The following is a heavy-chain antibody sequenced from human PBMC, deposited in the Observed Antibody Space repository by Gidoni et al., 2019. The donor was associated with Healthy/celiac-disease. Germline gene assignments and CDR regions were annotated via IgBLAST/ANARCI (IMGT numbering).Heavy chain of an antibody. CDR2: IYYSGSP. Sequence: QLQLQESGPGLVTPSETLSLTCTVSGGSIRSSRYYWGWIRQPPGKGLEWIGSIYYSGSPYYNPSLKSRVTISVDTSKNQFSLKLSSVTAADTAVYYCARPVLKRYCSGGSCLGHFDIWGQGTMVTVSS. V-gene: IGHV4-39*01. D-gene: IGHD2-15*01. J-gene: IGHJ3*02. CDR1: GGSIRSSRYY. CDR3: ARPVLKRYCSGGSCLGHFDI.